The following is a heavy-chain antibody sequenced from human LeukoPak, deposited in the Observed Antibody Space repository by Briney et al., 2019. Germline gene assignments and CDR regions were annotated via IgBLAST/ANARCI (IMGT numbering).Heavy chain of an antibody. CDR2: IYHSGST. CDR3: AREGIVGANFDY. Sequence: SETLSLTCTVSGGSISSSGYYWGWIRQPPGKGLEWIGEIYHSGSTNYNPSLKSRVTISVDKSKNQFSLKLSSVTAADTAVYYCAREGIVGANFDYWGQGTLVTVSS. CDR1: GGSISSSGYY. J-gene: IGHJ4*02. D-gene: IGHD1-26*01. V-gene: IGHV4-39*07.